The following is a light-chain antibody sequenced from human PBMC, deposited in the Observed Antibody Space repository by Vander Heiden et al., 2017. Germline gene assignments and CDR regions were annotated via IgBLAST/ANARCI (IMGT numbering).Light chain of an antibody. V-gene: IGLV2-23*01. J-gene: IGLJ2*01. CDR1: SSDIGNYDH. Sequence: QSALTQPPSVSGSPAQSITISCTGTSSDIGNYDHVSWYQQHPGKAPKLMSYEGRKRPSGVSNRGSGSKSATTASMTISGLQADDEAYYYCCSYAASSTVVFGGGTKLTVL. CDR2: EGR. CDR3: CSYAASSTVV.